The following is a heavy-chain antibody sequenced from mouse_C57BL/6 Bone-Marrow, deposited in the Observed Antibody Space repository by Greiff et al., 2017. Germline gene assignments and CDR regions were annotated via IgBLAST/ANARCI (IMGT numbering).Heavy chain of an antibody. CDR1: GYTFTSYW. J-gene: IGHJ2*01. CDR3: ARSDGYRVYFDY. Sequence: QVQLKQPGAELVRPGSSVKLSCKASGYTFTSYWMDWVKQRPGQGLEWIGNIYPSDSETHYNQKFKDKATLTVDKSSSTAYMQLSSLTSEDSAVYYCARSDGYRVYFDYWGQGTTLTVSS. D-gene: IGHD2-3*01. CDR2: IYPSDSET. V-gene: IGHV1-61*01.